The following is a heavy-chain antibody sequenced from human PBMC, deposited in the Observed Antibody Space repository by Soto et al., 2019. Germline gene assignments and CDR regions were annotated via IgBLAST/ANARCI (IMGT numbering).Heavy chain of an antibody. CDR1: GYSFTSYW. Sequence: GESLKISCKGSGYSFTSYWIGWVRQMPGKGLEWMGIIYPGDSDTRYSPSFQGQVTISADKSISTAYLQWSSLKASDTAMYYCARPLPDCSGGSCYLFDYWGQGTLVTVSS. CDR3: ARPLPDCSGGSCYLFDY. V-gene: IGHV5-51*01. D-gene: IGHD2-15*01. J-gene: IGHJ4*02. CDR2: IYPGDSDT.